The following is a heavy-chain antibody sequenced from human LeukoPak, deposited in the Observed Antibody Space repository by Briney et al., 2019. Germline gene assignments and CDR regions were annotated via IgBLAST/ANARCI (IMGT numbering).Heavy chain of an antibody. CDR3: ARLFDYGDYRAEPY. D-gene: IGHD4-17*01. CDR2: ISTGSNYI. CDR1: GFTFRTYT. V-gene: IGHV3-21*01. Sequence: GGSLRLSCAASGFTFRTYTMHWVRQAPGKGLEWVSSISTGSNYIYYADLVKGRFTISRDNAKNSLYLQMNSLLAEDTAVYYCARLFDYGDYRAEPYWGQGTLVTVSS. J-gene: IGHJ4*02.